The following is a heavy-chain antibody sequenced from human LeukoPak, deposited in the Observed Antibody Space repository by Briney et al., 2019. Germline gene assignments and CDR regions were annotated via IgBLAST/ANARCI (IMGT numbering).Heavy chain of an antibody. Sequence: ASVKVSCKASGYTFTSYGISWVRQAPGQGLEWMGWISAYNGNTNYAQKLQGRVTMTTDTSTSTAYMELRSLRSDDTAVYYCARTPEDYYDSGGYLYYFDYWGQGTLVTVSS. D-gene: IGHD3-22*01. V-gene: IGHV1-18*01. J-gene: IGHJ4*02. CDR1: GYTFTSYG. CDR3: ARTPEDYYDSGGYLYYFDY. CDR2: ISAYNGNT.